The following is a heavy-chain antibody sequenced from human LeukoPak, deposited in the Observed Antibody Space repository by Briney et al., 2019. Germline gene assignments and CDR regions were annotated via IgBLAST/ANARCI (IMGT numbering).Heavy chain of an antibody. V-gene: IGHV1-69*04. D-gene: IGHD5-18*01. Sequence: VASVKVSCKASGGTFSSYAISWVRQAPGQGLEWMGRIIPILGIANYAQKFQGRVTITADKSTSTAYMELSSLRSEDTAVYYCARGGYSYGWVDCWGQGTLVTVSS. CDR3: ARGGYSYGWVDC. CDR2: IIPILGIA. CDR1: GGTFSSYA. J-gene: IGHJ4*02.